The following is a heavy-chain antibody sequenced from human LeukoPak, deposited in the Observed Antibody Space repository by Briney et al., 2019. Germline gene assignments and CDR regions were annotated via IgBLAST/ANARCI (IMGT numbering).Heavy chain of an antibody. J-gene: IGHJ3*02. V-gene: IGHV3-30-3*01. CDR3: ASDGFDI. CDR1: GFTFSSYA. Sequence: GGSLRLSCAASGFTFSSYAMHWVRQAPGKGLEWVAVISYDGSNKYYADSVKGRFPISRDNSKNTLYLQMNSLRAEDMAIYYCASDGFDIWGQGTMVTVSS. CDR2: ISYDGSNK.